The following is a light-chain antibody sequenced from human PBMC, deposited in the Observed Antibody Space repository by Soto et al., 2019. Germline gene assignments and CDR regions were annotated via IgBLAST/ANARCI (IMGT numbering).Light chain of an antibody. CDR3: MQVLQFRLP. CDR1: QSLLHGNGNTY. V-gene: IGKV2-28*01. Sequence: DIVMTQSPLSLPVTPGEPASISCKSSQSLLHGNGNTYLDCYLQKPGQSPQLLVSLGSNRASGVHDRLSGSGSGKVFTLKLSRVEVEVVGVYYCMQVLQFRLPSGGGTKLEFK. CDR2: LGS. J-gene: IGKJ4*01.